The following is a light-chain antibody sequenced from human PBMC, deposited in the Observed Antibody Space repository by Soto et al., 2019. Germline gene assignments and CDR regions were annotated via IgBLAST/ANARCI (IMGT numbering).Light chain of an antibody. V-gene: IGKV3-15*01. CDR1: QSVSSN. Sequence: EIVMTQSPVTLSVSPGERATLSCRASQSVSSNLAWYQQKPGQAPRLLIYGASSRATGIPARFSGSGSGTEFTLTISNLKSEDFAVYYCQHYNNRPLTFGGGTKVEIK. CDR2: GAS. J-gene: IGKJ4*01. CDR3: QHYNNRPLT.